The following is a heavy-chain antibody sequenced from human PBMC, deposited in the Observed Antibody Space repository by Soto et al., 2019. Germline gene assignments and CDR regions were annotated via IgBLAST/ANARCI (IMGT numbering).Heavy chain of an antibody. Sequence: QVQLVESGGGVVQPGRSLRLSCAASGFTFSSYGMHWVRQAPGKGLEWVAVISYDGSNKYYADSVKGRFTISRDNSKNTLYLQMNSLRAEDTAVYYCAKDGTVMYGKGWFDPWGQGTLVTVSS. CDR2: ISYDGSNK. CDR3: AKDGTVMYGKGWFDP. D-gene: IGHD4-17*01. J-gene: IGHJ5*02. V-gene: IGHV3-30*18. CDR1: GFTFSSYG.